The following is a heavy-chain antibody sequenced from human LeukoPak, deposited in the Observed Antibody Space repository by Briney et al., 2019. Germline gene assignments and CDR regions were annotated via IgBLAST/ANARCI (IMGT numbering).Heavy chain of an antibody. J-gene: IGHJ4*02. D-gene: IGHD1-7*01. Sequence: SETLSLTCTVSGASISSSSYYWGWIRQPPGKGLEWIGSIYYSGSTYYNPSLKRRVTISVDTSKNQFSLKLSSVTAADTAVYYCATSTGTTSGDYWGQGTLVTVYS. CDR3: ATSTGTTSGDY. CDR2: IYYSGST. V-gene: IGHV4-39*07. CDR1: GASISSSSYY.